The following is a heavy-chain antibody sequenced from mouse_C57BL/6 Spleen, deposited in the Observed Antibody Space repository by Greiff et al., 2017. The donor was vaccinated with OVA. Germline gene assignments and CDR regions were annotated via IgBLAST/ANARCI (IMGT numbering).Heavy chain of an antibody. V-gene: IGHV3-6*01. J-gene: IGHJ2*01. CDR2: ISYDGSN. CDR1: GYSITSGYY. CDR3: ARGGREEPYFDY. Sequence: EVQLQESGPGLVKPSQSLSLTCSVTGYSITSGYYWNWIRQFPGNKLEWMGYISYDGSNNYNPSLKNRISITRDTSKNQFFLKLNSVTTEDTATYYCARGGREEPYFDYWGQGTTLTVSS.